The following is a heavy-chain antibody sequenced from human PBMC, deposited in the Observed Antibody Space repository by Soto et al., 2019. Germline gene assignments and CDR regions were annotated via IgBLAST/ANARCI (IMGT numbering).Heavy chain of an antibody. CDR1: GFTFANYA. CDR3: AKGRFGELRYYFDY. Sequence: EVQLLESGGGLVQPGESLRLSCSGSGFTFANYAMSWVRQAPGKGLEWVSGISWNSGSIGYADSVKGRFTISRDNAKNSLYLQMNSLRAEDTALYYCAKGRFGELRYYFDYWGQGTLVTVSS. D-gene: IGHD3-10*01. J-gene: IGHJ4*02. CDR2: ISWNSGSI. V-gene: IGHV3-9*01.